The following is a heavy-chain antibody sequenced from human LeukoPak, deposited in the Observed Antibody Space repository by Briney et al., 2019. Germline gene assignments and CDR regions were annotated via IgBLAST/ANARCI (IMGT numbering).Heavy chain of an antibody. CDR3: AYSSSWYIGSWYYFDY. J-gene: IGHJ4*02. CDR1: GFTFSSYG. D-gene: IGHD6-13*01. CDR2: IRYDGSNK. Sequence: PGGSLRLSCAASGFTFSSYGMHWVRQAPGKGLEWVAFIRYDGSNKYYADSVKGRFTISRDNSKNTLYLQMNSLRAEDTAVYYCAYSSSWYIGSWYYFDYWGQGTLVTVSS. V-gene: IGHV3-30*02.